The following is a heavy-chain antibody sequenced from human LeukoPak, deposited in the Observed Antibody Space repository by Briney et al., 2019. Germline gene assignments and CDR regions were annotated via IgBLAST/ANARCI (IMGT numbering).Heavy chain of an antibody. CDR1: GFTFSSYD. V-gene: IGHV3-23*01. J-gene: IGHJ4*02. CDR3: ACDILTGYYGNS. D-gene: IGHD3-9*01. CDR2: ISGSGGST. Sequence: GGSLILSCAASGFTFSSYDMSWVRQAPGKGLEGVSAISGSGGSTYYADSVKGRFTISRDNSKNTLYLQMNSLRAEDTAVYYCACDILTGYYGNSWGQGTLVTVSS.